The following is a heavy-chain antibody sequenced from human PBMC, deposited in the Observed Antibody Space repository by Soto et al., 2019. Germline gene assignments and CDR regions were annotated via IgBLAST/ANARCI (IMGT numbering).Heavy chain of an antibody. J-gene: IGHJ5*02. Sequence: QVQLVQSGAEVKKPGASVKVSCKASGYTFTSYDINWVRQATGQGLEWMGWMNPNSGNTGYAQKFQGRVTMTRNTSIRTAYMELSSLRSEDTAMYYCARGLEWSWSLDPWAQGHLVTLSS. CDR1: GYTFTSYD. D-gene: IGHD3-3*01. CDR2: MNPNSGNT. V-gene: IGHV1-8*01. CDR3: ARGLEWSWSLDP.